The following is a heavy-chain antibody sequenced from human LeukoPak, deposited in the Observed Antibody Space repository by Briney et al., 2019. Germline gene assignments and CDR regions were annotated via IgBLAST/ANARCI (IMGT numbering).Heavy chain of an antibody. D-gene: IGHD2-2*01. V-gene: IGHV3-23*01. CDR1: GFTFSNYA. J-gene: IGHJ6*02. CDR2: ISGSGGST. CDR3: AKDNGCSSTSCYRSYYYGMDV. Sequence: PGGSLRLSCAVSGFTFSNYAINWVRQAPGKGLEWVSVISGSGGSTYYADSVKGRFTISIDNSKNTLYLQMNSLRAEDTAVYYCAKDNGCSSTSCYRSYYYGMDVWGQGTTVTVSS.